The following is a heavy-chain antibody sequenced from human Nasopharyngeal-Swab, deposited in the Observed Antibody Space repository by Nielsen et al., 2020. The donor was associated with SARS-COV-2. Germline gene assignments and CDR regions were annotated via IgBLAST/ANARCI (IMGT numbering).Heavy chain of an antibody. CDR2: IYSGGST. D-gene: IGHD3-22*01. CDR3: ASRRSPTYYDSSAIYYYYGMDV. J-gene: IGHJ6*02. Sequence: GGSLRLSCAASGFTVSGNYMSWVRQAPGKGLEWVSVIYSGGSTYYADSVKGRFTISRHNSKNTLYLQMNSLRAEDTAVYYCASRRSPTYYDSSAIYYYYGMDVWGQGTTVTVSS. CDR1: GFTVSGNY. V-gene: IGHV3-53*04.